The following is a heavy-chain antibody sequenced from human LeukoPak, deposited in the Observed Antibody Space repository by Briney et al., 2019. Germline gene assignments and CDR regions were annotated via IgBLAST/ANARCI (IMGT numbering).Heavy chain of an antibody. CDR2: INGRGDNT. V-gene: IGHV3-23*01. CDR3: AKDRVSPGFNWFDP. J-gene: IGHJ5*02. D-gene: IGHD2/OR15-2a*01. CDR1: GVIISSYA. Sequence: GGSLRLSCAASGVIISSYAMRWVRQAPGKGVEWVSAINGRGDNTYYADFVKGRFTISRDNSKITVYLQMNSLRTEDTAVYYCAKDRVSPGFNWFDPWGQGTLVTVSS.